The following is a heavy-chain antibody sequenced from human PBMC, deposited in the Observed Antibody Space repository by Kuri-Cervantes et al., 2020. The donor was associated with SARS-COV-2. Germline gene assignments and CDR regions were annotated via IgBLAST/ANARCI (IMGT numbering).Heavy chain of an antibody. CDR2: IRYDGSNK. CDR1: GFTFSSYS. D-gene: IGHD6-19*01. V-gene: IGHV3-30*02. CDR3: AKDRSSGWPNYYYYGMDV. Sequence: GGSLRLSCAASGFTFSSYSMNWVRQAPGKGLEWVAFIRYDGSNKYYADSVKGRFTISRDNSKNTLYLQMNSLRAEDTAVYYCAKDRSSGWPNYYYYGMDVWGQGTTVTVSS. J-gene: IGHJ6*02.